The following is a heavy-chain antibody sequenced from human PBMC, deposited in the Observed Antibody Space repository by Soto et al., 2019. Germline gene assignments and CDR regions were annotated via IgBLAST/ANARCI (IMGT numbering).Heavy chain of an antibody. J-gene: IGHJ4*02. CDR2: IDGGNDNT. Sequence: QVQLVQSGAEVRKPGASVKVSCKASGYPVFTYAMHWVRQAPGQRLEWMGWIDGGNDNTKYSQRFQGRVTITRDTTARTVYMELSSLSSEDTAVYYCARATGGNCSGGSCFFDHWGQGTLVTVSS. D-gene: IGHD2-15*01. V-gene: IGHV1-3*01. CDR1: GYPVFTYA. CDR3: ARATGGNCSGGSCFFDH.